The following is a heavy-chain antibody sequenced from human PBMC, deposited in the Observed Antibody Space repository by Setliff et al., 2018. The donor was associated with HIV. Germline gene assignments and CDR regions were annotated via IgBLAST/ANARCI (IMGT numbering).Heavy chain of an antibody. D-gene: IGHD1-1*01. J-gene: IGHJ6*03. CDR1: GFTFKDYA. Sequence: SLKISCAASGFTFKDYAMHWVRQGPGKGLEWVASTGWSGGTAEYADSVRGRFPISRDNAKASLYLQMNSLRLEDTALYFCIKDGTVLGRKYFYLDAWGKGTMVTVSS. CDR3: IKDGTVLGRKYFYLDA. CDR2: TGWSGGTA. V-gene: IGHV3-9*01.